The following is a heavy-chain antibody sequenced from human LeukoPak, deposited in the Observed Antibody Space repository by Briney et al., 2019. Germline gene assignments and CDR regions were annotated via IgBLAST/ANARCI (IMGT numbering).Heavy chain of an antibody. V-gene: IGHV3-23*01. CDR1: GFTFSSYA. D-gene: IGHD6-6*01. CDR2: ISGRGDRT. Sequence: PGGSLRLSCAASGFTFSSYAMSWVRQAPGKGLEWVSAISGRGDRTYYADSAKGRFTISRDNSKNTLYLQMNSLRAEDTAVYYCAKEQSSSGFFDYWGQGTLVTVSS. CDR3: AKEQSSSGFFDY. J-gene: IGHJ4*02.